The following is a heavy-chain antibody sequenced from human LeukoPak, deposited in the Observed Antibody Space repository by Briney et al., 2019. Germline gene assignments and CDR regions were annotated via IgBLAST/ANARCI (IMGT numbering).Heavy chain of an antibody. CDR3: ARGRMVAVAGPPDY. D-gene: IGHD6-19*01. Sequence: GASVKVSCKASGCTFTSYDINWVRQATGQGLEWMGWMNPNSGNTGYAQKFQGRVTMTRNTSISTAYMELSSLRSEDTAVYYCARGRMVAVAGPPDYWGQETLVTVSS. CDR1: GCTFTSYD. CDR2: MNPNSGNT. V-gene: IGHV1-8*01. J-gene: IGHJ4*02.